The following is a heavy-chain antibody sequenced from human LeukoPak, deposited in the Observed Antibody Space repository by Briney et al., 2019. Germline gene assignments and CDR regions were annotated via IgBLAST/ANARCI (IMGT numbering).Heavy chain of an antibody. J-gene: IGHJ4*02. CDR2: IYYSGST. CDR1: GGSISSSSYY. V-gene: IGHV4-39*01. Sequence: SETLSLTCTVSGGSISSSSYYWGWIRQPPGKGLESIGSIYYSGSTYYNPSLKSRVTISVDTSKNQFSLKLSSVTAADTAVYYCARQDRYCSGGSCYGYWGQGTLVTVSS. D-gene: IGHD2-15*01. CDR3: ARQDRYCSGGSCYGY.